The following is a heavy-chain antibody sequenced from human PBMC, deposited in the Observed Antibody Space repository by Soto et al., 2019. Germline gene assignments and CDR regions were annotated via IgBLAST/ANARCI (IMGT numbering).Heavy chain of an antibody. V-gene: IGHV4-59*01. J-gene: IGHJ4*02. CDR1: GGSISSYY. CDR3: AREYNYDSSGIGFDS. CDR2: IYYSGST. Sequence: SETLSLTCTVSGGSISSYYWSWIRQPPGKGLEWIGYIYYSGSTNYNPSLKSRVTISVDTSKNQFSLKLSSVTAADTAVYYCAREYNYDSSGIGFDSWGQGTLVTVSS. D-gene: IGHD3-22*01.